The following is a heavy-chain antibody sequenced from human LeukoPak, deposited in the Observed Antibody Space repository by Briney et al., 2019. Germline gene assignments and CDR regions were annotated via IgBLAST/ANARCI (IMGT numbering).Heavy chain of an antibody. D-gene: IGHD4-17*01. CDR2: IKQDGSEK. Sequence: QTGGSLRLSCAASGFTFSSYRMSWVRQAPGKGLEWVANIKQDGSEKYYVDSVKGRFTISRDNAKNSLYLQMNSLRAEDTAVYYCARLRTVTSDYWGQGTLVTVSS. CDR3: ARLRTVTSDY. V-gene: IGHV3-7*01. J-gene: IGHJ4*02. CDR1: GFTFSSYR.